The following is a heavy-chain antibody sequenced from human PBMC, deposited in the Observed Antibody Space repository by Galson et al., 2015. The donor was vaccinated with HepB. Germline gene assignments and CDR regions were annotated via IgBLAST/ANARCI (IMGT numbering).Heavy chain of an antibody. CDR1: GGSISSSRYY. CDR3: ARHDYGAYEPYFDC. D-gene: IGHD4-17*01. CDR2: IYYSGNT. Sequence: TLSLTCTVSGGSISSSRYYWGWIRQPPGKGLEWIATIYYSGNTYYNPSLKSRVTISVDTSKNQFSLNLSSVTAADTAVYYCARHDYGAYEPYFDCWGPETLVTVSS. V-gene: IGHV4-39*01. J-gene: IGHJ4*02.